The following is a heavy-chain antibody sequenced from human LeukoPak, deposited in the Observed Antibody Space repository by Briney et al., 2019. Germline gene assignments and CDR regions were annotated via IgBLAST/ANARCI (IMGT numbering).Heavy chain of an antibody. J-gene: IGHJ4*02. CDR3: ARVHEWLVRTYSFDY. CDR1: GYTFTGYY. V-gene: IGHV1-2*02. Sequence: GASVQVSCKASGYTFTGYYMHWVRQAPGQGLEWMGWINPNSGGSNYAQKFQGRVTMTRDTSISTAYMELSRLRSDDTAVYYCARVHEWLVRTYSFDYWGQGTLVTVSS. D-gene: IGHD6-19*01. CDR2: INPNSGGS.